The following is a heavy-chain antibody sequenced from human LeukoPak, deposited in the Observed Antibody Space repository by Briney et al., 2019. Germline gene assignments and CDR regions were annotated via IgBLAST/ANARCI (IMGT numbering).Heavy chain of an antibody. CDR3: VKELPGSSSWENLDY. CDR2: IKHDGSEK. Sequence: GGSLRLSCVVSGFTFSRYWMTWVRQAPGKGLEWVANIKHDGSEKYYVDSVKGRFTISRDNAKNSLCLQMNSLRAEDTAVYYCVKELPGSSSWENLDYWGQGTLVTVSS. CDR1: GFTFSRYW. J-gene: IGHJ4*02. D-gene: IGHD6-13*01. V-gene: IGHV3-7*01.